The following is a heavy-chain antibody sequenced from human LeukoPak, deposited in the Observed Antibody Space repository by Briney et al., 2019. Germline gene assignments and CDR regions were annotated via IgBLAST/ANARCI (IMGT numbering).Heavy chain of an antibody. CDR3: ARGIRIAVAATFDN. J-gene: IGHJ4*02. CDR1: GYTFTSYA. V-gene: IGHV7-4-1*02. CDR2: INTNTGNP. Sequence: GASVKVSCKASGYTFTSYAMNWVRQAPGQGLEWMGWINTNTGNPTYAQGFTGRFVFSLDTSVSTAYLQISSLKAEDTGVYYCARGIRIAVAATFDNWGQGTLVTVSS. D-gene: IGHD6-19*01.